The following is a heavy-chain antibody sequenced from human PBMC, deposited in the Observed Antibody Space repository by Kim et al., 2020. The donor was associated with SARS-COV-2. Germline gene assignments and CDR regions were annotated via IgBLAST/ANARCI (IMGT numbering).Heavy chain of an antibody. Sequence: ASVKVSCKASGYTFTSYAMHWVRQAAGQRLEWMGWINAGNGNTKYSQKFQGRVTITRDTSASTAYMELSSLRSEDTAVYYCARRGRIGEDAFDIWGQGTMVTVSS. CDR2: INAGNGNT. J-gene: IGHJ3*02. V-gene: IGHV1-3*01. CDR1: GYTFTSYA. D-gene: IGHD3-10*01. CDR3: ARRGRIGEDAFDI.